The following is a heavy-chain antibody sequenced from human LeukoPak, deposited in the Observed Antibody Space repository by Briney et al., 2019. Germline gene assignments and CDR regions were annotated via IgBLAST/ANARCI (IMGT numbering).Heavy chain of an antibody. Sequence: ASVKVSCKASGYPFTSYGISWVRQAPGQGLERMGWISAYNGNTNYAQKLQGRVTMTTDTSTSTAYMDLRSLRSDDTAVYYCARDRLWGEDDAFDIWGQGTMVTVSS. CDR1: GYPFTSYG. CDR3: ARDRLWGEDDAFDI. D-gene: IGHD3-16*01. V-gene: IGHV1-18*01. CDR2: ISAYNGNT. J-gene: IGHJ3*02.